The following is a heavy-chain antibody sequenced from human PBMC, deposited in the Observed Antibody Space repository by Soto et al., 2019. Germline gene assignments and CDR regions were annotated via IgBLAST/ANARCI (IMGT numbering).Heavy chain of an antibody. CDR3: ASRYSSSSGWFDP. CDR1: GGSFSGYY. D-gene: IGHD6-13*01. V-gene: IGHV4-34*01. CDR2: INHSGST. Sequence: QVQLQQWGAGLLKPSETLSLTCAVYGGSFSGYYWSWIRQPPGKGLEWIGEINHSGSTNYNPSLKSRVTISVDTSKNQFSLKLSSVTAADTAVYYCASRYSSSSGWFDPWGQGTLVTVSS. J-gene: IGHJ5*02.